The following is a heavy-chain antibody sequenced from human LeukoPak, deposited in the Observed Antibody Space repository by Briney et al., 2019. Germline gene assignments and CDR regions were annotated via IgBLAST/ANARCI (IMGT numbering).Heavy chain of an antibody. CDR1: GFTVSSDY. J-gene: IGHJ4*02. V-gene: IGHV3-53*01. CDR3: ARGKEEGATGY. D-gene: IGHD1-26*01. Sequence: GGSLRLSCAASGFTVSSDYMSWVRQAPGKGLEWVSVIYSGGSTYYADSVKGRFTISRDNSKNTLYLQMNSLRAEDTAVYYCARGKEEGATGYWGQGTLVTVSS. CDR2: IYSGGST.